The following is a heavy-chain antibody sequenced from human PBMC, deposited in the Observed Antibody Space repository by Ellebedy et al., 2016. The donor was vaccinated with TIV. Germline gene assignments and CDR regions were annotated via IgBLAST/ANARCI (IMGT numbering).Heavy chain of an antibody. CDR3: AKTASKGRGWRTPIDY. CDR2: ISIADDDT. CDR1: GFTFNNYA. Sequence: GESLKISCVGSGFTFNNYAMNWVRQAPGKGLEWVSYISIADDDTRYADSVKGRFTISRYRSKNTLYLQMNSLRAEDTAVYYCAKTASKGRGWRTPIDYWGQGTLVTVSS. V-gene: IGHV3-23*01. J-gene: IGHJ4*02. D-gene: IGHD6-19*01.